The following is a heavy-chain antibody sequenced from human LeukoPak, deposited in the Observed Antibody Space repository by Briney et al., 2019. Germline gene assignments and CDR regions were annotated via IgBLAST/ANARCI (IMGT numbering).Heavy chain of an antibody. CDR3: ARDASCIAAAGTTYYFDY. CDR2: INPNSGGT. CDR1: GYTFTGYY. V-gene: IGHV1-2*06. D-gene: IGHD6-13*01. J-gene: IGHJ4*02. Sequence: ASVKVSCKASGYTFTGYYMHWVRQAPGQGLEWMGRINPNSGGTNYAQKFQGRVTMTRDTSISTAYMELSRLRSDDTAVYYCARDASCIAAAGTTYYFDYWGQGTLVTVSS.